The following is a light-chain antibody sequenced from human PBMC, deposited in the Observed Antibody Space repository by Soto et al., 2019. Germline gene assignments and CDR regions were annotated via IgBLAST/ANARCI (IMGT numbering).Light chain of an antibody. CDR3: QQYNNYSWT. V-gene: IGKV1-5*01. CDR1: QSISSW. Sequence: DIQMTQSPSTLSASVGDRVTITCRASQSISSWLAWYQQKPGKAPNLLIYHASSLQSGVPSRFSGSGSGTEFTLTITSLQPDDFAIYYCQQYNNYSWTFGQGTKVEIK. J-gene: IGKJ1*01. CDR2: HAS.